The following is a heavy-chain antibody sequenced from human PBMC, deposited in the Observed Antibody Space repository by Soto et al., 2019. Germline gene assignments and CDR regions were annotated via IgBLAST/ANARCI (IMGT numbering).Heavy chain of an antibody. D-gene: IGHD4-4*01. J-gene: IGHJ4*02. CDR1: GGSISSGGYY. CDR2: IYYSGST. Sequence: SETLSLTCTVSGGSISSGGYYWSWIRQHPGKGLEWIGYIYYSGSTYYNPSLKSRVTISVDTSKNQFSLKLSSVTAADTAVYYCARVYSNYVYYFDYWGQGTLVTVS. CDR3: ARVYSNYVYYFDY. V-gene: IGHV4-31*03.